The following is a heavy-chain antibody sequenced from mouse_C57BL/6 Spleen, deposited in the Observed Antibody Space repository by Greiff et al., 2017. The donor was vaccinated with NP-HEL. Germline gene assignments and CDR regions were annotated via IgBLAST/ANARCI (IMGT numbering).Heavy chain of an antibody. D-gene: IGHD2-14*01. J-gene: IGHJ3*01. CDR3: ARDRVLFAY. V-gene: IGHV5-4*01. Sequence: EVKLQESGGGLVKPGGSLKLSCAASGFTFSSYAMSWVRQTPEKRLEWVATISDGGSYTYYPDNVKGRFTISRDNAKNNLYLQMSHLKSEDTAMYYCARDRVLFAYWGQGTLVTVSA. CDR2: ISDGGSYT. CDR1: GFTFSSYA.